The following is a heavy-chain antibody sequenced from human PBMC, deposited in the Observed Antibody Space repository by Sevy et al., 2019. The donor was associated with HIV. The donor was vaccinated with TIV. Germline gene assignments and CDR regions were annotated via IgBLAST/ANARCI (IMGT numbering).Heavy chain of an antibody. CDR2: ISSSGSTI. Sequence: GGSLRLSCAASGFTFSDYYMTWIRQAPGKGLEWVSYISSSGSTIYYADSVKGRFTTSRDNAKNSLYLQMNILRAEDTAVYYCARDETTSVWGGAFDPWGQGTLVTVSS. CDR1: GFTFSDYY. D-gene: IGHD3-10*01. CDR3: ARDETTSVWGGAFDP. J-gene: IGHJ5*02. V-gene: IGHV3-11*01.